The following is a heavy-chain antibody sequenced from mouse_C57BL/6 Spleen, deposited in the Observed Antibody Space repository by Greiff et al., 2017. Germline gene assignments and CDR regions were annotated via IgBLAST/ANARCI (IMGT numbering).Heavy chain of an antibody. V-gene: IGHV1-19*01. CDR2: INPYNGGT. J-gene: IGHJ2*01. CDR1: GYTFTDYY. CDR3: AREEPPCDD. Sequence: VQLQQSGPVLVKPGASVKMSCKASGYTFTDYYMNWVKQSHGKSLEWIGVINPYNGGTSYTQKFKGKATLTVDKSSSTAYMELNSLTSEDSAVYYCAREEPPCDDWGQGTTLTVSS.